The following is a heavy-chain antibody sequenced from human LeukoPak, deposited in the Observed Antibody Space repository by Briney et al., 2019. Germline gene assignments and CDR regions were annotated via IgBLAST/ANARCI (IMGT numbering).Heavy chain of an antibody. CDR1: DGSINSYY. J-gene: IGHJ6*02. CDR3: ARGRSSYYGMDV. Sequence: SETLSLTCSVSDGSINSYYWNWIRRPPGKGLEWIGYICYNGNTNYSPSLKSRVTMSVDTSKNLFSLKVSSVTAADTAVYYCARGRSSYYGMDVWGQGTTVTVSS. V-gene: IGHV4-59*01. D-gene: IGHD1-26*01. CDR2: ICYNGNT.